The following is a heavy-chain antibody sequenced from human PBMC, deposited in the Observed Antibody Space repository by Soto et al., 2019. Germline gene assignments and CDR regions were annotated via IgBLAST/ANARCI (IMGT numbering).Heavy chain of an antibody. V-gene: IGHV4-31*03. Sequence: QVQLQESGPGLVRPAQTLSLTCTVSAGSVTSGGSYWSWIRHCPGKGLEWIGYIYSSGDTNYNPSLNSRVAMSVDTSKSQFSLQFTSVTAAHTAIYYCTRDWGTPVTHGYASWDKGILITVSS. CDR3: TRDWGTPVTHGYAS. J-gene: IGHJ5*01. CDR2: IYSSGDT. CDR1: AGSVTSGGSY. D-gene: IGHD7-27*01.